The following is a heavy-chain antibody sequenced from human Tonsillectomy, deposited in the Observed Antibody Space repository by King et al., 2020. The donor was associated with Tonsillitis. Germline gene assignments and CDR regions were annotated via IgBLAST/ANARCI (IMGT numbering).Heavy chain of an antibody. CDR3: AKAVSVLTPWYFDL. V-gene: IGHV3-23*03. Sequence: VQLVESGGALVQPGESLRLSCAASGFTFSSCAMSWVRQAPGKGLEWVSLIYSGGGSTYYADSVEGRFTISRDNSKNTLFLQMNSLRAEDTAVYYCAKAVSVLTPWYFDLWGRGTLVTVSS. CDR2: IYSGGGST. J-gene: IGHJ2*01. CDR1: GFTFSSCA. D-gene: IGHD2-8*02.